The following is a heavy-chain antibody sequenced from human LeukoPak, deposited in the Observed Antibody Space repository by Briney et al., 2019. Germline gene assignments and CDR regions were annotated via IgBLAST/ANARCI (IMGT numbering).Heavy chain of an antibody. Sequence: ASVKVSCKASGYTFTSDYMNWVRQAPGQRLEWMGIVHSSGGVIKYAQEFQDRLTVTRDTSTSTIYMELSSLRSEDTAVYYCAGSSHQRNWFDPWGQGTLVIVSS. CDR1: GYTFTSDY. V-gene: IGHV1-46*01. J-gene: IGHJ5*02. D-gene: IGHD1-26*01. CDR2: VHSSGGVI. CDR3: AGSSHQRNWFDP.